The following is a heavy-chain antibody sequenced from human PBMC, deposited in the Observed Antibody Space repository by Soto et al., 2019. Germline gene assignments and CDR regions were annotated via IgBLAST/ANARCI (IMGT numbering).Heavy chain of an antibody. V-gene: IGHV4-59*01. J-gene: IGHJ6*02. CDR1: GGSIRSTY. Sequence: PSETLSLNCTVSGGSIRSTYCSCIRQPPGKGLEWIGYIYYSGSTNYNPSLKRRVTISVDTSKNQFSLTLSSVTAADTDVYYCARDSQGGMDVWCQGTKVTVYS. CDR3: ARDSQGGMDV. CDR2: IYYSGST.